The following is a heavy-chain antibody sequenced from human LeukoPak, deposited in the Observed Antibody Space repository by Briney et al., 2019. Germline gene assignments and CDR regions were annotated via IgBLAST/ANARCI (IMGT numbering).Heavy chain of an antibody. V-gene: IGHV4-39*07. J-gene: IGHJ3*02. Sequence: SETLSLTCTVSGGSISSSSYYWGWIRQPPGKGLEWIGSIYYSGSTYYNPSLKSRVTISVDTSKNQFSLKLNSVTAADTAVYYCARLRWELLLDAFDIWGQGTMVTVSS. CDR1: GGSISSSSYY. CDR2: IYYSGST. CDR3: ARLRWELLLDAFDI. D-gene: IGHD1-26*01.